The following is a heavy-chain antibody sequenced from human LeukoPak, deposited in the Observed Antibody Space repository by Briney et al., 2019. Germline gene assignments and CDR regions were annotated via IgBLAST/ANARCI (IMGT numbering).Heavy chain of an antibody. D-gene: IGHD1-26*01. J-gene: IGHJ4*02. CDR1: GFSFNTYA. V-gene: IGHV3-30*19. CDR3: ARRSGGSYSLDY. Sequence: GGSLRLSCAASGFSFNTYAMHWVRQAPGKGLEWVAVISYDGSNKYYADSVKGRFTISRDNSKNTLYLQMNSLRAEDTAVYYCARRSGGSYSLDYWGQGTLVTVSS. CDR2: ISYDGSNK.